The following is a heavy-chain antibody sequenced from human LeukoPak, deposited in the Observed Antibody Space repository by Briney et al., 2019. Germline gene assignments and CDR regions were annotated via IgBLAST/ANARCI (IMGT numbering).Heavy chain of an antibody. J-gene: IGHJ4*02. CDR3: ARDSPHYDFWSGYKYFDY. D-gene: IGHD3-3*01. Sequence: PGGSLRLSCAASGFTFSSYSMIWLRQAPGKGLEGVSYISSSSSTIYYADSVKGRFTISRDNAKNSLYLQMNSLRDEDTAVYYCARDSPHYDFWSGYKYFDYWGQGTLVTVSS. CDR2: ISSSSSTI. V-gene: IGHV3-48*02. CDR1: GFTFSSYS.